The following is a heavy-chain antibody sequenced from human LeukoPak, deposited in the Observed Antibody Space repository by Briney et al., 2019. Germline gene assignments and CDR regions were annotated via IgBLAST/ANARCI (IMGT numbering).Heavy chain of an antibody. CDR2: SAHDEVGK. CDR1: GFTFSDYA. Sequence: GRSLRLSCVGSGFTFSDYAIHWVRQAPGKGLEWVAVSAHDEVGKQFADSVKGRFTLSRDNSRDSVHLQMNRLRDEDTAVYYCAKDRGYGEHEPFESWGQGSLVTVSS. J-gene: IGHJ4*02. D-gene: IGHD4/OR15-4a*01. V-gene: IGHV3-30*18. CDR3: AKDRGYGEHEPFES.